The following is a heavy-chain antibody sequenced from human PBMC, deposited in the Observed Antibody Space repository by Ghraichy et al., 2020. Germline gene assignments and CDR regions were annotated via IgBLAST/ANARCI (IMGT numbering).Heavy chain of an antibody. Sequence: ASVKVSCKASGYTFTGYYMHWVRQAPGQGLEWMGWINPNSGGTNYAQKFQGRVTMTRDTSISTAYMELSRLRSDDTAVYYCARDQAIVGATDGTMGYWGQGTLVTVSS. D-gene: IGHD1-26*01. J-gene: IGHJ4*02. CDR2: INPNSGGT. CDR1: GYTFTGYY. CDR3: ARDQAIVGATDGTMGY. V-gene: IGHV1-2*02.